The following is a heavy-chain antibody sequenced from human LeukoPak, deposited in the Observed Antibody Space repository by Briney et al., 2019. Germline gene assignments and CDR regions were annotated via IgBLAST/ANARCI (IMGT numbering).Heavy chain of an antibody. Sequence: HGESLKISCKGSGYSINNYWIGWVRQMPGKGLGWMGIIYPADSDIRYSPSFQGQVTISADKSISTAYLQWSSLKASDTAMYYCARQEYCSGGSCYTWFDPWGQGTLVTVSS. CDR1: GYSINNYW. J-gene: IGHJ5*02. V-gene: IGHV5-51*01. CDR3: ARQEYCSGGSCYTWFDP. CDR2: IYPADSDI. D-gene: IGHD2-15*01.